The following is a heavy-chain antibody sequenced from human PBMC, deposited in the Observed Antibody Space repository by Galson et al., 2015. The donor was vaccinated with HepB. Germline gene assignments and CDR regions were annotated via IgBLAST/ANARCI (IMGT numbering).Heavy chain of an antibody. J-gene: IGHJ4*02. CDR3: ARVKGCASTSCPGGYNDY. D-gene: IGHD2-2*01. CDR1: GYTLTKYA. CDR2: ISGYGGNT. V-gene: IGHV1-18*01. Sequence: SVKVSCKASGYTLTKYATSWVRQAPGQGLEWMGWISGYGGNTHYAQNFRGRLIMNPDTSTSTAHIELRSLRSDDTAVYYCARVKGCASTSCPGGYNDYWGQGTLVTVSP.